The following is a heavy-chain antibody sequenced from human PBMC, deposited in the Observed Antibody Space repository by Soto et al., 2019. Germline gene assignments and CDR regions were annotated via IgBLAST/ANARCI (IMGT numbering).Heavy chain of an antibody. CDR3: ARDLRDDAFDI. CDR1: GYTFTSYG. CDR2: ISAYNGNT. V-gene: IGHV1-18*01. J-gene: IGHJ3*02. Sequence: QVQLVQSGAEVKKPGASVKVSCKASGYTFTSYGISWVRQAPGQGLEWMGWISAYNGNTNYAQKLQGRVTMTTDTATSTGYKELRSLRSDDTAVYYCARDLRDDAFDIWGQGTMVTVSS.